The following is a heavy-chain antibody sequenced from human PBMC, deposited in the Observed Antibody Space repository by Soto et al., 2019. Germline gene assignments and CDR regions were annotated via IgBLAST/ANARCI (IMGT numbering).Heavy chain of an antibody. V-gene: IGHV1-46*01. J-gene: IGHJ5*02. CDR1: AYSFTTYH. D-gene: IGHD2-2*01. CDR2: NNPDAGAT. CDR3: ARGDIVLVPASEGNWFDP. Sequence: QVQLVQSGAEVKKPGASVTVSCKASAYSFTTYHIHWVRQAPGQGLEWMGLNNPDAGATNYAQRFQGRLRLTRDTSTSTVYMELRSLTFDDTAVYYCARGDIVLVPASEGNWFDPWGQGTLVTVSS.